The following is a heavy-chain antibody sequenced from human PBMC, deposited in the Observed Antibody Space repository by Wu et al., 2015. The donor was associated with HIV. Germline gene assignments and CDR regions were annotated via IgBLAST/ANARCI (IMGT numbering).Heavy chain of an antibody. CDR3: ARVPPYGSGSYWVDY. J-gene: IGHJ4*02. Sequence: QVQLVQSGNEMKKPGASVKVSCKASGCTFTSYGISWVRQAPGQGLEWMGWISAYNGNTNYAQKLQGRVTMTTDTSTSTAYMELRSLRSDDTAVYYCARVPPYGSGSYWVDYWGQGTRGHRLL. CDR1: GCTFTSYG. CDR2: ISAYNGNT. V-gene: IGHV1-18*01. D-gene: IGHD3-10*01.